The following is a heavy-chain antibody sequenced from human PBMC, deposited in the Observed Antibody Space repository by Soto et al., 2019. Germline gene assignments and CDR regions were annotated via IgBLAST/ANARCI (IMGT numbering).Heavy chain of an antibody. CDR2: MYYNGNI. D-gene: IGHD3-16*01. CDR1: GGSISNYY. Sequence: LXLTFNVAGGSISNYYWTWVRQSPEKGLEWIGYMYYNGNINYNPSLKSRVTISIDTYKNQFSLTLKSVNSADKAVYYCASGGNWFDPWGQGVLVTVYS. J-gene: IGHJ5*02. V-gene: IGHV4-59*01. CDR3: ASGGNWFDP.